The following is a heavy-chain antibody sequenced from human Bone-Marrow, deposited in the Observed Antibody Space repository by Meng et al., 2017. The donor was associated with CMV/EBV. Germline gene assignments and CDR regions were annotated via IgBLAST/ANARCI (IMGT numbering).Heavy chain of an antibody. D-gene: IGHD3-10*01. J-gene: IGHJ4*02. Sequence: GGSLRLSCAASGFAVNSYYMSCVRQAPGKGLEWVSVIYSSGSTYFADSVKGRFTVSRDRSKNMLYLQMDSLRAEDTAVYYCARDRGDLMYYFDLWGQGSLVTVSS. V-gene: IGHV3-53*01. CDR1: GFAVNSYY. CDR3: ARDRGDLMYYFDL. CDR2: IYSSGST.